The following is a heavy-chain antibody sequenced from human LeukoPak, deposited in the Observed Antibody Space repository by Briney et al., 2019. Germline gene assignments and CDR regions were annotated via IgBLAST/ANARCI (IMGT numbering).Heavy chain of an antibody. CDR3: ARDNRALGTALDY. CDR1: GFTFSRYW. Sequence: GGSLRLSCEASGFTFSRYWMHWVRQAPGKGLVWVSRINSDGSRTTYADSVKGRFTISRDNAKNSLYLQMNSLRAEDTAVYYCARDNRALGTALDYWGQGTLVTVSS. J-gene: IGHJ4*02. V-gene: IGHV3-74*01. CDR2: INSDGSRT. D-gene: IGHD1-14*01.